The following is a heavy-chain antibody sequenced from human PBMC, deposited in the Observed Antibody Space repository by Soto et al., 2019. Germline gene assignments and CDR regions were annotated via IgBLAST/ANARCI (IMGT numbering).Heavy chain of an antibody. D-gene: IGHD1-26*01. CDR1: GGSISSYY. CDR3: ACGSGTGY. V-gene: IGHV4-59*01. J-gene: IGHJ4*02. CDR2: IYYSGST. Sequence: QVQLQESGPGLVKPSETLSLTCTVSGGSISSYYWNWIRQPPGKGLEWIGYIYYSGSTNYNPSLRSRVTISVATSKNQFSLKLSSVTAADAAVYYCACGSGTGYWGQGTLVTVSS.